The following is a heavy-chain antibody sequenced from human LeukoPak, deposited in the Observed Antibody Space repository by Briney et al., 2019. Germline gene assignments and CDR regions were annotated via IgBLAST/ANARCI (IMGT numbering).Heavy chain of an antibody. Sequence: GGSLRLSCVASGFIFSSYAISWVRQAPGKGLEWVSAISGSGSSTYYADSVKGRFTISRDNSKNTLYLQMNSLRAEDTAVYYCAASTMPVANDAFDIWGQGTMVTVSS. CDR2: ISGSGSST. CDR3: AASTMPVANDAFDI. CDR1: GFIFSSYA. D-gene: IGHD2-2*01. J-gene: IGHJ3*02. V-gene: IGHV3-23*01.